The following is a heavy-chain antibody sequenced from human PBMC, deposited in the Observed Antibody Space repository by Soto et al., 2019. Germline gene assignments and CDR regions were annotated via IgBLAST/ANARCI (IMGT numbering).Heavy chain of an antibody. CDR2: ISSSGSTI. D-gene: IGHD2-2*01. Sequence: GGSLRLSCAASGFTFSDYYMSWIRQAPGKGLEWVSYISSSGSTIYYADSVKGRFTISRDNAKNSLYLQMNSLRAEDTAVYYCARDCSSTSCYLPHYWGQGTLVTVSS. CDR1: GFTFSDYY. V-gene: IGHV3-11*01. J-gene: IGHJ4*02. CDR3: ARDCSSTSCYLPHY.